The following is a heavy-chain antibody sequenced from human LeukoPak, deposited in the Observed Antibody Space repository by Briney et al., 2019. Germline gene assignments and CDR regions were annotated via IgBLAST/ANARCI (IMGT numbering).Heavy chain of an antibody. CDR2: INHSGST. Sequence: NPSETLSLTCAVYGGSFSGYYWSWIRQPPGKGLEWIGEINHSGSTNYNPSLKSRVTISVDTSKNQFSLKLSSVTAADTAVYYCASQKMATWGQGTLVTVSS. CDR3: ASQKMAT. J-gene: IGHJ4*02. D-gene: IGHD5-24*01. V-gene: IGHV4-34*01. CDR1: GGSFSGYY.